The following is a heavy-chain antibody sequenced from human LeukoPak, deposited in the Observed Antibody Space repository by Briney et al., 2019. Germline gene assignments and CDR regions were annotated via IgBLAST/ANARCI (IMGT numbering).Heavy chain of an antibody. V-gene: IGHV4-59*08. CDR1: GGSISSYY. J-gene: IGHJ4*02. CDR3: ARQGDSSGYDFDY. D-gene: IGHD3-22*01. Sequence: SETLSLTCTVSGGSISSYYWSWIRQPPGKGLEWIGYIYYSGSTNYNPSLKSRVAISVDTSKNQFSLKLSSVTAADTAVYYCARQGDSSGYDFDYWGQGTLVTVSS. CDR2: IYYSGST.